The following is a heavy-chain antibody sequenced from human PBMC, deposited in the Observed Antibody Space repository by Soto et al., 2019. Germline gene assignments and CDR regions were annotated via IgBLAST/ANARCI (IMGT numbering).Heavy chain of an antibody. CDR3: AKDVNWNYEEYGLDI. Sequence: PGGSLRLSCTASGSTFSNYGMHWVRQAPGQGLEWVTVISYDGSKKYYADSVKGRFTISRDNSENTLYLQMNSLRAEDTAVYYCAKDVNWNYEEYGLDIWGQGTMVTVSS. CDR2: ISYDGSKK. CDR1: GSTFSNYG. V-gene: IGHV3-30*18. J-gene: IGHJ3*02. D-gene: IGHD1-7*01.